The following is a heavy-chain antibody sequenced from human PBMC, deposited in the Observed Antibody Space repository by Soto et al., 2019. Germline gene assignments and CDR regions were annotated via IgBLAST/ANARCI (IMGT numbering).Heavy chain of an antibody. Sequence: QMQLVQSGPEVKKPGTSVKVSCKASGFTFTSSAVQWVRQARGQRLEWIGWIVVGSGNTNYAQKFQERVTITRDMSTSTAYMELSSPRSEDTAVYYCAASTPRGGSGSPSWGQGTLVTVSS. CDR3: AASTPRGGSGSPS. CDR1: GFTFTSSA. J-gene: IGHJ4*02. V-gene: IGHV1-58*01. D-gene: IGHD6-19*01. CDR2: IVVGSGNT.